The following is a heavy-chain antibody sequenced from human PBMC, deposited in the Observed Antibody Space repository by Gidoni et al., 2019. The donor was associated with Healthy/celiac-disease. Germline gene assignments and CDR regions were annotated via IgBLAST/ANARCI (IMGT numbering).Heavy chain of an antibody. CDR3: ARGQSRFGELLLPATGY. J-gene: IGHJ4*02. Sequence: QVQLQQWGAGLLKPSETLSLTCAVYGGSFSGYYWSWIRQPPGKGLEWIGEINHSGSTNYNPSLKSRVTISVDTSKNQFSLKLSSVTAADTAVYYCARGQSRFGELLLPATGYWGQGTLVTVSS. D-gene: IGHD3-10*01. CDR2: INHSGST. CDR1: GGSFSGYY. V-gene: IGHV4-34*01.